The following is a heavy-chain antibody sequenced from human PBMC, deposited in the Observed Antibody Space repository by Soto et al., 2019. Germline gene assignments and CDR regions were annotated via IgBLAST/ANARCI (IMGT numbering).Heavy chain of an antibody. CDR2: ISGSGGST. J-gene: IGHJ4*02. CDR1: GFTFSSYA. D-gene: IGHD4-17*01. Sequence: GSLRLSCAASGFTFSSYAMSWVRQAPGKGLEWVSAISGSGGSTYYADSVKGRFTISRDNSKNTLYLQMNSLRAEDTAVYYCATSTVVTRPNLYWGQGTLVTVSS. V-gene: IGHV3-23*01. CDR3: ATSTVVTRPNLY.